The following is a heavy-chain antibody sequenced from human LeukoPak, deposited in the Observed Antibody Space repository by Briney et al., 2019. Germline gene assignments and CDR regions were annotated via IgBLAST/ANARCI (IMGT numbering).Heavy chain of an antibody. J-gene: IGHJ6*02. V-gene: IGHV1-24*01. CDR3: ATESHTSRRAYYYGMDV. Sequence: GASVKVSCKVSGYTLIELSMHWVRQAPGKGLEWMGGFDPEDGETIYAQKFQGRVTMTAATSTDTAYMELSSLRSEDTAMYYCATESHTSRRAYYYGMDVWGQGTTVTVSS. CDR2: FDPEDGET. CDR1: GYTLIELS. D-gene: IGHD6-13*01.